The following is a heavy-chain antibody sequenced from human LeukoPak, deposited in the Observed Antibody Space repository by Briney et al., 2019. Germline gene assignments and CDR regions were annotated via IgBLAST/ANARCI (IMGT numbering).Heavy chain of an antibody. D-gene: IGHD1-7*01. V-gene: IGHV3-23*01. J-gene: IGHJ4*02. Sequence: GGSLRLSCAASGFTFSSHAMTWVRQAPGKGLDWVSAINDDGGGTYYADSVKGRFTVSRDNSKNTLFLQMNSLRAEDTAMYYSAKGSSGTASNPVDYWGQGTLVTVSS. CDR2: INDDGGGT. CDR3: AKGSSGTASNPVDY. CDR1: GFTFSSHA.